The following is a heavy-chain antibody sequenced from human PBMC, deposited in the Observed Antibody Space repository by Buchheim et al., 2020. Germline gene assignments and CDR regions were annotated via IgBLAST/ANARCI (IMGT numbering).Heavy chain of an antibody. J-gene: IGHJ5*02. V-gene: IGHV1-69*02. CDR1: GGTFSSYT. D-gene: IGHD1-7*01. CDR3: ARGARGGTTSDNWFDP. Sequence: QVQLVQSGAEVKKPGSSVKVSCKASGGTFSSYTISWVRQAPGQGLEWMGRIIPILGIANYAQKFQGRVTITADKSTSTAYMELSSLRSEDTAVYYCARGARGGTTSDNWFDPWSQGTL. CDR2: IIPILGIA.